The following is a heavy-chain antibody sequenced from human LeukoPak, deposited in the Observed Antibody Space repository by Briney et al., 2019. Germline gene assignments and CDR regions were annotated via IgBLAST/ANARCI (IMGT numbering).Heavy chain of an antibody. V-gene: IGHV3-7*04. CDR2: IKNDGRER. CDR3: ARGWLAARPTTAAVFDY. Sequence: GGSLRLSCAASGFTFSSFWMDWVRQAPGKGLEWVANIKNDGRERYYVDSVQGRFTISRDNARNSLYLQMNSLRVEDTALYYCARGWLAARPTTAAVFDYWGQGILVTVS. D-gene: IGHD6-6*01. J-gene: IGHJ4*02. CDR1: GFTFSSFW.